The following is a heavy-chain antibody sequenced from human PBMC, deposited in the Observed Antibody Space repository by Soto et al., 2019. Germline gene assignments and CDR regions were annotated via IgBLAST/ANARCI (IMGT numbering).Heavy chain of an antibody. Sequence: QVQLQQWGAGLLKPSETLSLTCAVYGESFSGFYWTWIRQSPGKGLEWIGESDHSGSTNYNPSLRSRVTMSVDTSKNQFCLKVRSVTAADTAVYYCARRMETLTAAGTLDYWCQGTLVTVSS. V-gene: IGHV4-34*01. CDR3: ARRMETLTAAGTLDY. CDR1: GESFSGFY. CDR2: SDHSGST. J-gene: IGHJ4*02. D-gene: IGHD6-13*01.